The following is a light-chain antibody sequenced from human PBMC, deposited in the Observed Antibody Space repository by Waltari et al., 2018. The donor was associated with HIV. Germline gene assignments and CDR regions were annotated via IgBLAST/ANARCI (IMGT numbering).Light chain of an antibody. Sequence: QSVPTQPPSVSEAPWQRATISCSGRSSNIGNHAENWYQQLPGKPPKLLIYYDDLLASGVSDRFSGSKSGTSASLAISGLQSEDESDYYCAAWDDSLNGVVFGGGTKLTVL. CDR3: AAWDDSLNGVV. J-gene: IGLJ2*01. CDR1: SSNIGNHA. CDR2: YDD. V-gene: IGLV1-36*01.